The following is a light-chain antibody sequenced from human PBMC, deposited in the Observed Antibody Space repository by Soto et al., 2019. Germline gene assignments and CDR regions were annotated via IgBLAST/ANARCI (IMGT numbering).Light chain of an antibody. V-gene: IGLV2-14*01. CDR3: SSYTSTNTQV. CDR1: SRDVGGYNF. Sequence: LTQPASVSGSPGQSISISCTGTSRDVGGYNFVSWYQQHPGKAPKLMIYEVSNRPSGVSNRFSGSKSGNTASVTISGLQAEDEADYYCSSYTSTNTQVFGTGTKGTVL. J-gene: IGLJ1*01. CDR2: EVS.